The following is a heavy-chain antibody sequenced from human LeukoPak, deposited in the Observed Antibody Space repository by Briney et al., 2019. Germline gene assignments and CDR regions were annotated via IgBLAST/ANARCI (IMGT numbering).Heavy chain of an antibody. D-gene: IGHD1-26*01. J-gene: IGHJ4*02. V-gene: IGHV1-46*01. CDR1: GYIFTSYY. Sequence: RASVKVSCKASGYIFTSYYIYWVRQAPGQGLEWMGIINPSDGSITYAQKFQGRVTMIRDTSTSTVYMELSSLRSEDTAMYYCARDREVGTTRKYFDYWGQGTLVTVSS. CDR3: ARDREVGTTRKYFDY. CDR2: INPSDGSI.